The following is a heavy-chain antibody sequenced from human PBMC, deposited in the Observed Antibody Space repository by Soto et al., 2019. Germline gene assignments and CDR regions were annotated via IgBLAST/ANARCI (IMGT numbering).Heavy chain of an antibody. CDR3: ARQTTYSSSWHDC. Sequence: QVQLQESGPGLVKPSETLSLTCSVSGGSINNYYWSWIRQPAGKGLEYIGRIYSSGSINYNPSLTSRVTMSADTSKNQFSLKVRSVTAADMAVYSCARQTTYSSSWHDCWGQGPLVTVSS. J-gene: IGHJ4*02. CDR2: IYSSGSI. D-gene: IGHD6-13*01. CDR1: GGSINNYY. V-gene: IGHV4-4*07.